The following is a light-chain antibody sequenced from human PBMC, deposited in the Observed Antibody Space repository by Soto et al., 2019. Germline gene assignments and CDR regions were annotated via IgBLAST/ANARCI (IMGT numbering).Light chain of an antibody. Sequence: IGMKQSPAALSVSPGERATLSCRAGQNIHTNLAWYQQKPGQAPRLLVYGASTGATGLPARFSGSGSGTEFTLTINSLQAEDCAVYYCQHYYNLPRTFGQGTLLETK. J-gene: IGKJ5*01. V-gene: IGKV3-15*01. CDR1: QNIHTN. CDR2: GAS. CDR3: QHYYNLPRT.